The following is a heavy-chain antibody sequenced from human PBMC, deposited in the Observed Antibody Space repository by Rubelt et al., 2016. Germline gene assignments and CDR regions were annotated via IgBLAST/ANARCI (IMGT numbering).Heavy chain of an antibody. CDR2: ISAYNGNT. Sequence: QVQLVQSGAEVKKPGASVKVSCKASGYTFTSYGISWVRQAPGQGLEWMGWISAYNGNTNYATKLQGRVTMTTDTSTSTAYMELRSLRSDDTAVYDCASDADYYDSSGYYPDWGQGTLVTVSS. J-gene: IGHJ4*02. CDR1: GYTFTSYG. CDR3: ASDADYYDSSGYYPD. D-gene: IGHD3-22*01. V-gene: IGHV1-18*01.